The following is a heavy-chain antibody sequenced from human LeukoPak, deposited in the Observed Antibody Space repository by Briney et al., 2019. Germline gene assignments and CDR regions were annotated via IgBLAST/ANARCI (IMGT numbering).Heavy chain of an antibody. CDR1: GFTFSHTG. D-gene: IGHD3-16*01. CDR2: IWYDGSEK. J-gene: IGHJ4*02. V-gene: IGHV3-33*06. Sequence: PGGSLRLSCAASGFTFSHTGMHWVRQAPGKGLEWVAVIWYDGSEKYYADSVKGRFTISRDNSKNTVYLQMNGLRVDDTAVYYCAKDWGTSGDGSSFGFFGYWGQGALVTVSS. CDR3: AKDWGTSGDGSSFGFFGY.